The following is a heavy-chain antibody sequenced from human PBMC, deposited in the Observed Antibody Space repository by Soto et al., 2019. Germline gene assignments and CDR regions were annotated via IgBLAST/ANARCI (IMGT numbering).Heavy chain of an antibody. D-gene: IGHD6-13*01. J-gene: IGHJ6*02. Sequence: GESLKISCKGSGYSFISYWIGWVRQMPGKGLEWMGIIYPGDSDTRYSPSFQGQVTISADKSISTAYLQWSSLKASDTAMYYCARTSAAGKYYDGMDVWGQGTTVTISS. CDR2: IYPGDSDT. V-gene: IGHV5-51*01. CDR3: ARTSAAGKYYDGMDV. CDR1: GYSFISYW.